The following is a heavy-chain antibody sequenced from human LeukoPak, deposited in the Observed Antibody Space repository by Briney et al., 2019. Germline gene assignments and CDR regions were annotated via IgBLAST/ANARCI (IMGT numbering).Heavy chain of an antibody. D-gene: IGHD1-1*01. CDR1: GDTFINYA. J-gene: IGHJ4*02. V-gene: IGHV1-3*01. Sequence: ASVKVSCKASGDTFINYAIHWVRQAPGQRLEWMGWINAGNGHTKYSQNFQDRVTITRDTSANTAYMELSSLRSEDTAVYYCASGLAGTTPFDYWGQGTLVTVSS. CDR2: INAGNGHT. CDR3: ASGLAGTTPFDY.